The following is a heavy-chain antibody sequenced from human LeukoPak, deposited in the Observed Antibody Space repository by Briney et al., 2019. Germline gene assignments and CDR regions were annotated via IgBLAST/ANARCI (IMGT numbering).Heavy chain of an antibody. CDR3: AKDRSIGTYYTFDH. V-gene: IGHV3-23*01. J-gene: IGHJ4*02. D-gene: IGHD1-26*01. Sequence: GGSLRLSCAASGFSFSNYVMTWVRQAPGKGVEWVSSISASAAMTYYADSVRGRFTVSRDNSNNTLYLQMSSLTAADTAVYYCAKDRSIGTYYTFDHWGQGTLVTVSS. CDR2: ISASAAMT. CDR1: GFSFSNYV.